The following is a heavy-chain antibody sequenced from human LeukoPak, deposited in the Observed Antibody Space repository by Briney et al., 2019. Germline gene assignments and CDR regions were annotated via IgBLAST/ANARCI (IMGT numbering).Heavy chain of an antibody. V-gene: IGHV1-69*04. CDR1: GGTFSSYA. J-gene: IGHJ4*02. Sequence: SVKVSCKASGGTFSSYAISWVRQAPGLGLEWMGRMIPILGIANYAQKFQGRVTITADKSTSTAYMELSSLRSEDTAVYYCASPHYGSGSYYTYYFDYWGQGTLVTVSS. CDR3: ASPHYGSGSYYTYYFDY. D-gene: IGHD3-10*01. CDR2: MIPILGIA.